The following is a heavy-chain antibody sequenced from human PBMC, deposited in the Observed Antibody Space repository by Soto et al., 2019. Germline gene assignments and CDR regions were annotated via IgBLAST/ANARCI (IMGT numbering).Heavy chain of an antibody. J-gene: IGHJ5*01. CDR2: IRSTGNRS. Sequence: PGGALRLSCSTPGCTFSSYSINLGRPRPGKGLQLVSGIRSTGNRSYYADSVKGRFTISRDTSKNTLYLQMNNLGADDTALYYCAKAFTDAWPNDCFDSWGQGTLVTVSS. V-gene: IGHV3-23*01. CDR3: AKAFTDAWPNDCFDS. CDR1: GCTFSSYS. D-gene: IGHD2-8*02.